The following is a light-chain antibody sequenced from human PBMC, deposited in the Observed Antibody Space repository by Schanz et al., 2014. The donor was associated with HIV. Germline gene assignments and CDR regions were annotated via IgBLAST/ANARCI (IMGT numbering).Light chain of an antibody. V-gene: IGKV3-20*01. CDR3: QQYGSSPLT. Sequence: EIVMTQSPGTLSVSPGERATLSCRASQTVSNNLAWYQQKPGQAPRLLIYGASSRATGIPDRFSGSGSGTDFTLTISRLEPEDFAVYYCQQYGSSPLTFGGGTKVEIK. J-gene: IGKJ4*01. CDR2: GAS. CDR1: QTVSNN.